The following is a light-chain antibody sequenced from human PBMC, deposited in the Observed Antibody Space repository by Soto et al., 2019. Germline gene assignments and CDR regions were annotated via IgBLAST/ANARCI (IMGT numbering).Light chain of an antibody. V-gene: IGLV1-44*01. Sequence: QSVLTQPPSASGTPGQRVTISCSGSSSNIGGNTVSWYQQFPGTAPKLLIYTNNQRPSGVPDRFSGSKSDTSASLAISALQSEGEAHYYCAAWDDSLNGHVFGTGTKVTVL. CDR3: AAWDDSLNGHV. CDR1: SSNIGGNT. CDR2: TNN. J-gene: IGLJ1*01.